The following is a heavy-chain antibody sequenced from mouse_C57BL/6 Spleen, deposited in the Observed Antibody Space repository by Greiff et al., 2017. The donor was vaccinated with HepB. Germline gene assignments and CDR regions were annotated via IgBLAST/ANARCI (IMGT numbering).Heavy chain of an antibody. Sequence: QVQLQQSGPELVKPGASVKISCKASGYAFSSSWMNWVKQRPGKGLEWIGRIYPGDGDTNYNGTFKGKATLTSDKSYSTAYMQLSSLTSEDSAVYFCARGASYYYGSSYFDYWGQVTTLTVSS. V-gene: IGHV1-82*01. D-gene: IGHD1-1*01. J-gene: IGHJ2*01. CDR1: GYAFSSSW. CDR2: IYPGDGDT. CDR3: ARGASYYYGSSYFDY.